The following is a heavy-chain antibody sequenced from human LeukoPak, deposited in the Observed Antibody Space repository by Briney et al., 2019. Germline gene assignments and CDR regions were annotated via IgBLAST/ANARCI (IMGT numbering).Heavy chain of an antibody. D-gene: IGHD6-13*01. J-gene: IGHJ6*03. V-gene: IGHV4-39*07. CDR1: GGSISSSSYY. CDR3: GRVHQQLANYFYYYYYMDV. Sequence: SETLSLTCTVSGGSISSSSYYWGWIRQPPGKGLEWIGNIYYSGSTYYNPSLKSRVTISVDTSKNQFSLKLNSVTAADTAVYYCGRVHQQLANYFYYYYYMDVWGKGTTVTVSS. CDR2: IYYSGST.